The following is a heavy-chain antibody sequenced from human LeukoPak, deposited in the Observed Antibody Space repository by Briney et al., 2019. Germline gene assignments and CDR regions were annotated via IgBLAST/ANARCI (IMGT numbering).Heavy chain of an antibody. D-gene: IGHD3-22*01. Sequence: GGSLRLSCAASGFTVSDNYMTWVRQAPGKGLEWVSIIYIGGNTYYVDSVKGRFTISRDISKNTLYLQMNSLRAEDTAVYYCAGYVSGYPYWGQGTLVTVSS. CDR2: IYIGGNT. CDR1: GFTVSDNY. CDR3: AGYVSGYPY. V-gene: IGHV3-66*01. J-gene: IGHJ4*02.